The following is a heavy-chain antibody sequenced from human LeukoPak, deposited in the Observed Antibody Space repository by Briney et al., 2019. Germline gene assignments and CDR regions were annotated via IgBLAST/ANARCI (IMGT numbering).Heavy chain of an antibody. CDR1: GGTFSSYV. J-gene: IGHJ4*02. V-gene: IGHV1-69*05. D-gene: IGHD6-13*01. CDR3: ARGPGYSSSWAYYFDY. CDR2: IIPIFGTA. Sequence: GASVKVSCKASGGTFSSYVISWVRQAPGQGLEWMGGIIPIFGTANNAQKFQGRVTMTTDTSTSTAYMELRSLRSDDTAVYYCARGPGYSSSWAYYFDYWGQGTLVTVSS.